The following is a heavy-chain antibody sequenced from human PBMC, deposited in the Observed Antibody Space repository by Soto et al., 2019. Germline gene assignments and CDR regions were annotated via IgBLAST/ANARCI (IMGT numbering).Heavy chain of an antibody. Sequence: QVQLVESGGGVVQPGRSLRLSCAASGFTFSNYAIHWVRQAPGKGLEWVAVIWYDGSKKYYTDSVKGRFTISRDNFKNTLHLQMNSLRAEDTAVYYCTRDASLPGILAAGYDYWGQGTLVTVSS. D-gene: IGHD6-13*01. CDR3: TRDASLPGILAAGYDY. CDR2: IWYDGSKK. V-gene: IGHV3-33*01. J-gene: IGHJ4*02. CDR1: GFTFSNYA.